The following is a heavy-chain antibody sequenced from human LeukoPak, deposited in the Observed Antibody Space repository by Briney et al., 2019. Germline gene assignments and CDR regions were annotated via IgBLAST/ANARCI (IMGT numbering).Heavy chain of an antibody. J-gene: IGHJ4*02. D-gene: IGHD4-23*01. V-gene: IGHV3-30*02. CDR3: AKDPDYGGNSYYFDY. CDR1: GFTFSSYG. Sequence: GGSLRLSCAASGFTFSSYGMHWVRQARGTGLEWAAFIRYDGSNKYYADSVKGRFTISRDNSKNTLYLQMNSLRAEDTAVYYCAKDPDYGGNSYYFDYWGQGTLVTVSS. CDR2: IRYDGSNK.